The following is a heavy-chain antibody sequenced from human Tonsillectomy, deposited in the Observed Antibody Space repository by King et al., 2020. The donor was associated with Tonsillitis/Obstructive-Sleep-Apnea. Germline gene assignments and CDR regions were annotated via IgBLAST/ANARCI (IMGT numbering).Heavy chain of an antibody. CDR1: GFTFRNYG. Sequence: QLVQSGGGVVHPGRSLRLSCAASGFTFRNYGMHWVRQAPGKGLEWLALISYDGSKENYADSVKGRFTISRDNSKNTLYLQMNSLSAEDTAVYYCAKDRDYYDSSGSHDYMDVWGKGTTITVSS. CDR2: ISYDGSKE. V-gene: IGHV3-30*18. D-gene: IGHD3-22*01. J-gene: IGHJ6*03. CDR3: AKDRDYYDSSGSHDYMDV.